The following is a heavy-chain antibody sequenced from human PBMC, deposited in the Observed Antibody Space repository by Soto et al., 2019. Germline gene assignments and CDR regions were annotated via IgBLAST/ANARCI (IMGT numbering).Heavy chain of an antibody. D-gene: IGHD2-8*02. CDR3: ARVKLVAVASLFSYYFDS. CDR2: IYYSGST. CDR1: GGSISSYY. J-gene: IGHJ4*01. Sequence: PSETLSLTCTVSGGSISSYYWSWIRQPPGKGLEWIGYIYYSGSTNYNPSLKSRVTISVDTSKNQFSLKLSSVTAADTAVYYCARVKLVAVASLFSYYFDSWGQGTLVTFSS. V-gene: IGHV4-59*01.